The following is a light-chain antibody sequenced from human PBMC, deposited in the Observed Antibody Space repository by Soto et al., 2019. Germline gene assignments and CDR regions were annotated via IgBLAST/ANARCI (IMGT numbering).Light chain of an antibody. Sequence: EIVMTQSPATLSVSPGERVTLSCRASQSVSSNFSWYQQKTGHAPRLLIYGASTRATGVPASFSGGGSGTEFTPTISSLQSEDYAFYYCQQNNKWPPVTFGQGTKVEIK. CDR2: GAS. CDR1: QSVSSN. V-gene: IGKV3-15*01. CDR3: QQNNKWPPVT. J-gene: IGKJ4*01.